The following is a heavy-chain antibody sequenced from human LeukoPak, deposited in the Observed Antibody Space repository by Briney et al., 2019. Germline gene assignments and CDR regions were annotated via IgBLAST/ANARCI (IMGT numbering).Heavy chain of an antibody. Sequence: ASVKVSCKASGYTFTSYYMHWVRQAPGQGLEWMGIINPSGGGTSYAQKFQGRVTMTRDTSTSTVYMELSSLRSEDTAVYYCARDMNWNGQAGYFDYWGQGTLVTVSS. CDR2: INPSGGGT. J-gene: IGHJ4*02. CDR1: GYTFTSYY. CDR3: ARDMNWNGQAGYFDY. V-gene: IGHV1-46*01. D-gene: IGHD1-1*01.